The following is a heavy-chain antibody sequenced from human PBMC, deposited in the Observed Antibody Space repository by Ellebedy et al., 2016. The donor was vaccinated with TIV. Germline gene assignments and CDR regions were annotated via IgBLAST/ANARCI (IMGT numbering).Heavy chain of an antibody. Sequence: MPSETLSLTCTVSGASISSGGYPWSWVRQPPGKALEWIGHVYFSGSVYYNPALESRVTISMDTPNNQYSLKLHSVTAADTAVYYWARREPGWHKWVDPWGQGTLVTVSS. CDR3: ARREPGWHKWVDP. V-gene: IGHV4-30-4*07. J-gene: IGHJ5*02. CDR1: GASISSGGYP. D-gene: IGHD2-15*01. CDR2: VYFSGSV.